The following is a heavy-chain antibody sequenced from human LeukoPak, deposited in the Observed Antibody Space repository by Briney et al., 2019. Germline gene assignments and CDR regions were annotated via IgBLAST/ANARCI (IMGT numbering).Heavy chain of an antibody. CDR3: ARGPGNYLDF. CDR1: GFTFSNYA. J-gene: IGHJ4*02. Sequence: PGGSLRLSCAASGFTFSNYAMRWVRQAPGKGLEYVASISTNGGSTSYANSVRGRFTISRGNSKNTVYLQMGSLRIEDMSLYCCARGPGNYLDFWGQGTLVTVSS. V-gene: IGHV3-64*01. D-gene: IGHD4-23*01. CDR2: ISTNGGST.